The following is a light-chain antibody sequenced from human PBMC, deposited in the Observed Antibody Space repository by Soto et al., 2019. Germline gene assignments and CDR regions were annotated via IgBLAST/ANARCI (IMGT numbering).Light chain of an antibody. CDR3: QAYDNSLRGWV. J-gene: IGLJ3*02. Sequence: QSVLTQPPSVSGALGQRVTISCTGITSNIGAGYDVHWYQLLPGRAPKLLIYGNTNRPSGVPDRFSGSKSATSASLAITGLQAEDEASYYCQAYDNSLRGWVFGGGTKLTVL. CDR1: TSNIGAGYD. CDR2: GNT. V-gene: IGLV1-40*01.